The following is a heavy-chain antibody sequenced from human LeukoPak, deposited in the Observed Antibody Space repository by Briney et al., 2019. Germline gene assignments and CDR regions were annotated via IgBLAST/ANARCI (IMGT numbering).Heavy chain of an antibody. CDR3: ARDEAVAGRGGFDP. Sequence: SVKVSCKASGGTFSSYAISWVRQAPGQGLEWMGGIIPIFGTANYAQKFQGRVTITTDESTSTAYMELSSLRSEDMAVYYCARDEAVAGRGGFDPWGQGTLVTVSS. CDR2: IIPIFGTA. J-gene: IGHJ5*02. CDR1: GGTFSSYA. D-gene: IGHD6-19*01. V-gene: IGHV1-69*05.